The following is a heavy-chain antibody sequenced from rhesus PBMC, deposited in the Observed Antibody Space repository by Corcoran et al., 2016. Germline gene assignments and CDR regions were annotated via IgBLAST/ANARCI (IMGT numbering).Heavy chain of an antibody. CDR1: GGSISSGYYY. D-gene: IGHD3-34*01. Sequence: QVQLQESGPGLVKPSETLSLTCAVSGGSISSGYYYWSWIRQPPGKGLEWIGYITYSGSTSYNPSLKSRVTSSRDTSKNQFSLKLSSVTAADTAVYYCARVAGVIPYYFDYWGQGVLVTVSS. CDR3: ARVAGVIPYYFDY. CDR2: ITYSGST. J-gene: IGHJ4*01. V-gene: IGHV4-122*02.